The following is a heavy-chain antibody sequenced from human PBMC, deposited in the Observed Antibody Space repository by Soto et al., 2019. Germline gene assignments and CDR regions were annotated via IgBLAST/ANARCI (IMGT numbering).Heavy chain of an antibody. CDR3: TTDSKLERPRWDY. J-gene: IGHJ4*02. CDR1: GFTFSNAW. D-gene: IGHD1-1*01. V-gene: IGHV3-15*01. CDR2: IKSKTDGGTT. Sequence: GGSLRLSCAASGFTFSNAWMSWVRQAPGKGLEWVGRIKSKTDGGTTDYAAPVKGRFTISRDDSKNTLYLKMNSLKTEDTAVYYCTTDSKLERPRWDYWGQGTLVTVSS.